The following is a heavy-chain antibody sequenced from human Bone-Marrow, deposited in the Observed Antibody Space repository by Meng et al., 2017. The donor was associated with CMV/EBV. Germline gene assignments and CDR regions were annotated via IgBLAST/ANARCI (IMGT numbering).Heavy chain of an antibody. CDR2: VYYSGTT. J-gene: IGHJ4*02. CDR1: GDSISRHLYY. Sequence: GSLRLSCSVSGDSISRHLYYWGWIRQPPGKGLEWIGSVYYSGTTQYNNPSLTRRVSLYVDTSGNQFSLRLSSVTAADTAVYYCARGIWSGRFTDTYQNYFDVWGQGLLVPVYS. D-gene: IGHD3-3*01. V-gene: IGHV4-39*07. CDR3: ARGIWSGRFTDTYQNYFDV.